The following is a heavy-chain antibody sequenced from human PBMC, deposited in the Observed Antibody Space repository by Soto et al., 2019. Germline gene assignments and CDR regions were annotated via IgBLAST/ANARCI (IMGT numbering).Heavy chain of an antibody. D-gene: IGHD6-25*01. CDR2: IKSKTDGGTT. CDR1: GFTFSNAW. J-gene: IGHJ6*02. Sequence: GSLRLSCAASGFTFSNAWMSWVRQAPGKGLEWVGRIKSKTDGGTTDYAAPVKGRFTISRDDSKNTLYLQMNSLKTEDTAVYYCATDVQGLPPYYCYNGMDVWGQGTTVTVSS. CDR3: ATDVQGLPPYYCYNGMDV. V-gene: IGHV3-15*01.